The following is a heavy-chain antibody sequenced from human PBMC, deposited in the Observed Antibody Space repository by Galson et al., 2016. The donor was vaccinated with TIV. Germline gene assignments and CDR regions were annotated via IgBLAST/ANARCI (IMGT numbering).Heavy chain of an antibody. CDR3: TKVPSSGFSYYYGLDG. CDR1: GFTFSIFA. D-gene: IGHD3-22*01. Sequence: SLRLSCAASGFTFSIFAMTWVRQAPGMGLEWVSAISGGGGSTYYADSVKGRFTISRDNSKNTLFLQMNSLRAEDTAVYYCTKVPSSGFSYYYGLDGWGQGPTATLSS. V-gene: IGHV3-23*01. CDR2: ISGGGGST. J-gene: IGHJ6*02.